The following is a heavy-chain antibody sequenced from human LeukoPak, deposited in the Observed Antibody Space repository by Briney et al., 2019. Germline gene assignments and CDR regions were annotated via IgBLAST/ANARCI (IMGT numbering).Heavy chain of an antibody. V-gene: IGHV5-51*01. CDR3: ARQRADTAMPWDYYYYMDV. D-gene: IGHD5-18*01. Sequence: PGESLKISCKGSGYSFTSYWIGWVRQMPGKGLEWMGIIYPGDSDTRYSPSFQGQVTISADKSISTAYLQWSSLKASDTAMYYCARQRADTAMPWDYYYYMDVWGKGTTVTVSS. CDR1: GYSFTSYW. CDR2: IYPGDSDT. J-gene: IGHJ6*03.